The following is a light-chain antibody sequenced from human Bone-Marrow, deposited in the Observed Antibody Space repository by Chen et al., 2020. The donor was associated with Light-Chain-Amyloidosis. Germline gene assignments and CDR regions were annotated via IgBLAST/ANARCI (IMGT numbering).Light chain of an antibody. Sequence: QSALTQPASVSGSPGQSITISCTGTSSDVGSYDFVSWYQQHAGKAPKIMIYEVTKLPSGVSNRFSGSKSGNTASLTISGLQAEDEADYYCCSYAGSPLYVFGTGTKVSVL. V-gene: IGLV2-23*02. CDR2: EVT. CDR1: SSDVGSYDF. CDR3: CSYAGSPLYV. J-gene: IGLJ1*01.